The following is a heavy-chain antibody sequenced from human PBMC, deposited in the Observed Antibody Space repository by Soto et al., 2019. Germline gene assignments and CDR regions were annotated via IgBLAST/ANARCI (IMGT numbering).Heavy chain of an antibody. CDR1: GGTFSAYA. CDR3: ARANPTKYYDYVWGDYRRGGMDV. D-gene: IGHD3-16*02. V-gene: IGHV1-69*06. J-gene: IGHJ6*02. Sequence: SVKVSCKASGGTFSAYAISWVRQALGQGLEWMGGILPLSGTTNYTQRFQGRVTISADKSTSTAYMELSSLRSEDTAVYYCARANPTKYYDYVWGDYRRGGMDVWGQGTTVTVSS. CDR2: ILPLSGTT.